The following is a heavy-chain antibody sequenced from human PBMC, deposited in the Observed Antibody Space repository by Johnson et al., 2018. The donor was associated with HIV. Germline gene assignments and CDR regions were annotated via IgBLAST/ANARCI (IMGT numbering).Heavy chain of an antibody. CDR3: ARAVPYCSGGSCYSPDAFDI. CDR1: GFTFSSYV. Sequence: QVQLVESGGGVVQPGRSLRLSCAASGFTFSSYVMHWVRQAPGKGLEWVALISYDGSNKYYADSVKGRFTISRANSKNTLYLQMNRLRADDTALYYCARAVPYCSGGSCYSPDAFDIWGQGTMVTVSS. CDR2: ISYDGSNK. J-gene: IGHJ3*02. D-gene: IGHD2-15*01. V-gene: IGHV3-30*04.